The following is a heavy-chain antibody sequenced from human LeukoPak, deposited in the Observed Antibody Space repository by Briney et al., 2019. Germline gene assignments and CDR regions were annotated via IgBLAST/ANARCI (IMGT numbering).Heavy chain of an antibody. CDR2: IHYSGDT. D-gene: IGHD2-15*01. CDR1: GGSFSSTSYY. J-gene: IGHJ6*02. Sequence: SETLSLTCTVSGGSFSSTSYYWNWIRQPPGKGLEWIGSIHYSGDTSYNPPLNSRITISVDTSKNQFSLKLSSVTATDTAVYYCARQTCSGGSCFLFYSGMDVLGQGTTVTVSS. CDR3: ARQTCSGGSCFLFYSGMDV. V-gene: IGHV4-39*01.